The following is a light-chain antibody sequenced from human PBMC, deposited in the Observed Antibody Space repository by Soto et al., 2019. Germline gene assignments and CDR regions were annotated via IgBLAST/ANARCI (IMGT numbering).Light chain of an antibody. CDR3: QQYNNWPPWT. V-gene: IGKV3-15*01. CDR1: QSFSSN. Sequence: ETVMTQSPATLSVSPGERATLSCRASQSFSSNLAWYQQKPGQAPRLLIYGASTRATGIPARFSGSGSGTEFTLTISSLQSEDFAVYYCQQYNNWPPWTFGQGTKVDIK. CDR2: GAS. J-gene: IGKJ1*01.